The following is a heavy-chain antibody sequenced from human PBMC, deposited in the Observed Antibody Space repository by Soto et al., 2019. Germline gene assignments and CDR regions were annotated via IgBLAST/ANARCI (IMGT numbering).Heavy chain of an antibody. D-gene: IGHD3-16*01. CDR1: GGTFSTFG. CDR2: ISPVFDTT. V-gene: IGHV1-69*06. CDR3: ARPIMVTIGGTYNFDS. Sequence: GASVKVSCKASGGTFSTFGISWVRQAPGQGLEWMGGISPVFDTTNYAQKFQGRVTINADKSTSTAYMELSSLRSDDTAVYYCARPIMVTIGGTYNFDSWGQGTLVTVSS. J-gene: IGHJ4*02.